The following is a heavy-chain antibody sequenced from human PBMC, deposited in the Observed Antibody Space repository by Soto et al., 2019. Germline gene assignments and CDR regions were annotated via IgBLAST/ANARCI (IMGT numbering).Heavy chain of an antibody. CDR1: GGSISSGGYY. Sequence: SETLSLTCTVSGGSISSGGYYWSWIRQHPGKGLEWIGYIYYSGSTYYNPSLKSRVTISVDTSKNQFSLKLSSVTAADMAVYYCARVGYSYGFDYWGQGTLVTVSS. V-gene: IGHV4-31*03. J-gene: IGHJ4*02. D-gene: IGHD5-18*01. CDR3: ARVGYSYGFDY. CDR2: IYYSGST.